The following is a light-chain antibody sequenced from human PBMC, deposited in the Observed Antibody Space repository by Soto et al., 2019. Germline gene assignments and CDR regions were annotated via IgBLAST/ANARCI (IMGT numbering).Light chain of an antibody. J-gene: IGKJ2*01. CDR2: GAS. Sequence: EIVMTQSPATLSVSPGERATLSCRASQFVGSNLAWYQHKPGQAPRLLIYGASTRATGIPARFGGSGSGTEFTLTISSLQSEDFAVYYCQQYNNWPRTFGQGTKLEIK. CDR1: QFVGSN. CDR3: QQYNNWPRT. V-gene: IGKV3-15*01.